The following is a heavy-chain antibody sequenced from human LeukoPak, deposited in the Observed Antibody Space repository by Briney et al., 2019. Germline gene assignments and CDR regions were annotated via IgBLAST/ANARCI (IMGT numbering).Heavy chain of an antibody. CDR3: AKETYDLRAFDI. CDR1: GFTFDDYA. Sequence: GGSLGLSCAASGFTFDDYAMHWVRQAPGKGLEWVSGISWNSGSIGYADSVKGRFTISRDNAKNSLYLQMNSLRAEDKALYYCAKETYDLRAFDIWGQGTMVTVSS. J-gene: IGHJ3*02. V-gene: IGHV3-9*01. D-gene: IGHD3-3*01. CDR2: ISWNSGSI.